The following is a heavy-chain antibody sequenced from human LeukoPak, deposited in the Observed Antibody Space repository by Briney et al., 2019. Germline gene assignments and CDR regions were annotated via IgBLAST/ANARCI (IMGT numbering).Heavy chain of an antibody. V-gene: IGHV3-48*04. Sequence: GGSLRLSCAASGFSFSSYSMNWVRQAPGRGLGWVSYISSSTTTIYYADSVKGRFTISRDNAKNSLYQQMNSLRAEDTAVYYCAELGITMIGGVWGKGTTVTISS. CDR1: GFSFSSYS. J-gene: IGHJ6*04. CDR3: AELGITMIGGV. CDR2: ISSSTTTI. D-gene: IGHD3-10*02.